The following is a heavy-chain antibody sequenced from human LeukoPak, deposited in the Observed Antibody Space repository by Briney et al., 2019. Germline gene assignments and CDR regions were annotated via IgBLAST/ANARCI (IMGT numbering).Heavy chain of an antibody. V-gene: IGHV1-69*06. J-gene: IGHJ3*02. CDR2: IIPIFGTA. CDR1: GGTFSSYA. CDR3: ARAHRPPSWSGYSYGNDAFDI. D-gene: IGHD5-18*01. Sequence: SVKVSCKASGGTFSSYAISWVRQAPGQGLEWMGGIIPIFGTANYAQKFQGRVTITADKSTSTAYMELSSVRSEDTAVYYCARAHRPPSWSGYSYGNDAFDIWGQGTMVTVSS.